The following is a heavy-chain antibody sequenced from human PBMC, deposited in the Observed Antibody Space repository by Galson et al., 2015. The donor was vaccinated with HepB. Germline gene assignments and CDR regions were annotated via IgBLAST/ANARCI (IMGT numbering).Heavy chain of an antibody. CDR1: GFTFSSDS. D-gene: IGHD3-10*01. V-gene: IGHV3-21*01. CDR2: ISSSSSFK. CDR3: ARDRMTMVRGVSLYGMDV. Sequence: SLRLSCAASGFTFSSDSMNWVRQAPGKGLEWVSSISSSSSFKFCAESVKGRFTISRDNAKNSLYLQMNSLRAEDTALYYCARDRMTMVRGVSLYGMDVWGQGTTVTVSS. J-gene: IGHJ6*02.